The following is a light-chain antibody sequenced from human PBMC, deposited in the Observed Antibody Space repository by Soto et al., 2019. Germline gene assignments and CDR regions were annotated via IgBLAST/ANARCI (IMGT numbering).Light chain of an antibody. CDR1: QSISHW. V-gene: IGKV1-5*01. CDR3: QQYNSYPYT. Sequence: DIQMTQSPSTLSASVGDRVTITCRASQSISHWSDWYQQKPGKAPNLLIYDASSLESGVPSRFSGSGSGTEFTLTISSLQPDDFATYYCQQYNSYPYTFGQGTKLEIK. J-gene: IGKJ2*01. CDR2: DAS.